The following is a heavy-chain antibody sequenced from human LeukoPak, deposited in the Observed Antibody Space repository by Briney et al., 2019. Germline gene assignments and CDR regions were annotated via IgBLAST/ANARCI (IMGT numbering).Heavy chain of an antibody. CDR1: GYTFTGYY. D-gene: IGHD2-2*02. J-gene: IGHJ4*02. CDR3: ARTCSSSSCYMVH. CDR2: INPNSGGT. Sequence: GASVKVSCKASGYTFTGYYMHRVRQAPGQGLEWMGWINPNSGGTNYAQKFQGRVTMTRDTSISTAYIELRSLRSDATALYYCARTCSSSSCYMVHWGQGTLVTVSS. V-gene: IGHV1-2*02.